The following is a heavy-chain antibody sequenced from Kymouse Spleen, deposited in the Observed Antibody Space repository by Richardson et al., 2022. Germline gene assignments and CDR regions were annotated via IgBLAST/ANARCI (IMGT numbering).Heavy chain of an antibody. CDR2: IRSKANSYAT. CDR3: TRHGQQPFDY. J-gene: IGHJ4*02. CDR1: GFTFSGSA. V-gene: IGHV3-73*02. D-gene: IGHD6-13*01. Sequence: EVQLVESGGGLVQPGGSLKLSCAASGFTFSGSAMHWVRQASGKGLEWVGRIRSKANSYATAYAASVKGRFTISRDDSKNTAYLQMNSLKTEDTAVYYCTRHGQQPFDYWGQGTLVTVSS.